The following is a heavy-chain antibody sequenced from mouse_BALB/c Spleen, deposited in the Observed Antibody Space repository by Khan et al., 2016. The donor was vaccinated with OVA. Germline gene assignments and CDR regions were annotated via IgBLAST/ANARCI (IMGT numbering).Heavy chain of an antibody. Sequence: QVQLKESGPGLVAPSQSLSITCTVSGFSLTSYGVSWVRQPPGKGLEWLGVIWGGGNTNFHSALRSRLSISKDNSKSQVFLKLNSLQTDDTAMYYYAKDRGYYAMDYWGQGTSVTVSS. CDR3: AKDRGYYAMDY. V-gene: IGHV2-3*01. CDR1: GFSLTSYG. CDR2: IWGGGNT. J-gene: IGHJ4*01.